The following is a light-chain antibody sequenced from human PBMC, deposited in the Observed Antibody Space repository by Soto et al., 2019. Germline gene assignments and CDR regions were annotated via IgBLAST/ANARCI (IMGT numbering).Light chain of an antibody. CDR1: QSLTSSY. CDR2: GAS. V-gene: IGKV3-20*01. Sequence: IELTHSPGTLSFSPGERASLSCRAIQSLTSSYLAWYQQKPGQAPRLLIYGASSRATGIPDRFSGSGSGTDFTLTISRLEHEDFAVYYCHQCYSSRTFGQGTKVDIK. CDR3: HQCYSSRT. J-gene: IGKJ1*01.